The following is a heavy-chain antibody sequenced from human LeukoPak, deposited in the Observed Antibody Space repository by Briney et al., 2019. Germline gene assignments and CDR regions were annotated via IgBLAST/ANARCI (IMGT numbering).Heavy chain of an antibody. CDR2: INLSAST. D-gene: IGHD4-17*01. J-gene: IGHJ6*03. V-gene: IGHV4-34*01. CDR1: GGSFSAYY. Sequence: SETLSLTCAVYGGSFSAYYWSWIRQPPGKGLEWLGEINLSASTNYNPSLKSRVTISVDTSKNQFSLKLSSVTAADTAVYYCARAILDCGEFLGFDYYYYMDVWGKGTTVTVSS. CDR3: ARAILDCGEFLGFDYYYYMDV.